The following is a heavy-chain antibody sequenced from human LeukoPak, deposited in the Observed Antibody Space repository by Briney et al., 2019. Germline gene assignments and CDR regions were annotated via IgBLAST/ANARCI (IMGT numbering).Heavy chain of an antibody. Sequence: SETLSLTCTVSGGSISSSSYYWGWIRQPPGKGLERIGSIYYSGSTYYNPSLKSRVTISVDTSKNQFSLKLSSVTAADTAVYYCASSVGIQLTDYWGQGTLVTVSS. D-gene: IGHD5-18*01. V-gene: IGHV4-39*01. CDR2: IYYSGST. CDR3: ASSVGIQLTDY. J-gene: IGHJ4*02. CDR1: GGSISSSSYY.